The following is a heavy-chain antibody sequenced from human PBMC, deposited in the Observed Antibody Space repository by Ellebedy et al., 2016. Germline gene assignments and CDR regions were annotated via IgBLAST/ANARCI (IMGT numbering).Heavy chain of an antibody. V-gene: IGHV4-59*02. CDR1: GGSVSSDY. Sequence: SETLSLTCNAPGGSVSSDYWNWIRRLPGKGLEWIGYVFHTGTTHYNPSLKSRVTMSVDTSKGQFSLRLTSVTAADTAVYYCAKWNGGWYAFEVWGQGTMVTVSS. D-gene: IGHD6-19*01. J-gene: IGHJ3*01. CDR2: VFHTGTT. CDR3: AKWNGGWYAFEV.